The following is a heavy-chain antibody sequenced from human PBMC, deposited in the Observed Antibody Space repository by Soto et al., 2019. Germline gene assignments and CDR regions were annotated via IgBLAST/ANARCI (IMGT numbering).Heavy chain of an antibody. V-gene: IGHV4-59*08. CDR3: ARRYGGAFDS. CDR2: IYYSGST. J-gene: IGHJ4*02. D-gene: IGHD2-21*01. Sequence: QVQLQESGPGLVKPSETLSLTCTVSGGSISSYYWSWIRQPPGKGLEWIGYIYYSGSTNYNPSLKSRVTISVDTSKNQFSLKLSSVTAADTAVYYCARRYGGAFDSWCQGTLVTVSS. CDR1: GGSISSYY.